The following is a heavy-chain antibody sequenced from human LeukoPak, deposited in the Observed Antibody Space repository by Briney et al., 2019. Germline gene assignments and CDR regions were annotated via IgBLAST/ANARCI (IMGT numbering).Heavy chain of an antibody. CDR2: IYHSGST. J-gene: IGHJ3*02. V-gene: IGHV4-4*02. Sequence: SETLSLTCAVSGGSISSSNWWSWVRQPPGKGLEWIGEIYHSGSTNYNPSLESRVTISVDTSKNQFSLKLSSVTAADTAVYYCARPRGSYGNSDAFDIWGQGTMVTVSS. D-gene: IGHD1-26*01. CDR3: ARPRGSYGNSDAFDI. CDR1: GGSISSSNW.